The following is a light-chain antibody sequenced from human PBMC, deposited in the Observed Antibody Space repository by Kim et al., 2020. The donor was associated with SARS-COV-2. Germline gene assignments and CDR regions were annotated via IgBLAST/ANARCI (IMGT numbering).Light chain of an antibody. Sequence: PGQTASITCSGDKLGDKYACWYQQKPGQSPVLVIYQDSKRPSGIPERFSGSNSGNTATLTISGTQAMDEADYYCQAWDSSTARDVVFGGGTQLTVL. CDR1: KLGDKY. J-gene: IGLJ2*01. CDR3: QAWDSSTARDVV. V-gene: IGLV3-1*01. CDR2: QDS.